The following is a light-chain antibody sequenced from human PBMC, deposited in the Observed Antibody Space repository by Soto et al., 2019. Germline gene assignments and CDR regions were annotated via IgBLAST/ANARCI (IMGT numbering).Light chain of an antibody. CDR2: ATS. CDR1: QDISSW. Sequence: DIQMTQSPSSVSASVGDRVTITCRASQDISSWLAWYQQKPGKAPKLLIYATSSLQSGVPSRFSGSGSGTDFTLTISSLQPEDFATYYCQHFKSFPITFGQGTRLEIK. J-gene: IGKJ5*01. V-gene: IGKV1-12*01. CDR3: QHFKSFPIT.